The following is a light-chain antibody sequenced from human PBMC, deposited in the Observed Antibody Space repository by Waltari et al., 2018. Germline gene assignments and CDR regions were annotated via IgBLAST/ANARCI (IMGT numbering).Light chain of an antibody. V-gene: IGLV2-14*03. J-gene: IGLJ1*01. CDR1: SSDVGGYNF. Sequence: QSALTQPASVSGSPGQSITIPCTGTSSDVGGYNFVSWYQQYPGKAPKLDIYDVSARPPFASARFAGSKSGTTASLVISGLQPEDEAGYYCSSYTATRHYVFGTGTKVTVL. CDR2: DVS. CDR3: SSYTATRHYV.